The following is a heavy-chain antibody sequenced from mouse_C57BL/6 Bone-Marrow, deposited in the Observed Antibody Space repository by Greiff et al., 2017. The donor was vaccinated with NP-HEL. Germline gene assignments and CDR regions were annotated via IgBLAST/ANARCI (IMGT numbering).Heavy chain of an antibody. D-gene: IGHD2-1*01. CDR1: GYTFTSYW. Sequence: QVQLQQPGAELVMPGASVKLSCKASGYTFTSYWMHWVKQRPGQGLEWIGEIDPSDSYTNYNQKFKGKSTLTVDKSSSTAYMQLSSLTSEDSAVDDCARRGFYYGPFDYWGQGTTLTVSS. CDR2: IDPSDSYT. V-gene: IGHV1-69*01. CDR3: ARRGFYYGPFDY. J-gene: IGHJ2*01.